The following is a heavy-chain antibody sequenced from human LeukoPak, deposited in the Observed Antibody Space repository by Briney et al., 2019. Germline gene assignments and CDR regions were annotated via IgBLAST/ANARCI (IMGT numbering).Heavy chain of an antibody. CDR1: GGSISSSSYY. CDR3: ARDDYGDFDY. J-gene: IGHJ4*02. Sequence: PSETLSLTCTVSGGSISSSSYYWGWIRQPPGKGLEWIGSIYYSGSTYYNPSLKSRVTISVDTSKNQFSLKLSSVTAADTAVYYCARDDYGDFDYWGQGTLVTVCS. V-gene: IGHV4-39*07. D-gene: IGHD4-17*01. CDR2: IYYSGST.